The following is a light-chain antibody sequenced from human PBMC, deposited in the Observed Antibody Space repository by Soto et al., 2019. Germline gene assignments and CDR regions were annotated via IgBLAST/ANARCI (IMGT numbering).Light chain of an antibody. Sequence: QSVLTQPPSASGSPGQSVTIFCTGTSSDVGRYNYVSWYQQHPGKAPKLMIYEVNKRPSEVPDRFSGSKSGNTASLTVSGLQAEDGADYYCSSFTGTTIGVFGGGTKLTVL. CDR3: SSFTGTTIGV. J-gene: IGLJ2*01. CDR2: EVN. CDR1: SSDVGRYNY. V-gene: IGLV2-8*01.